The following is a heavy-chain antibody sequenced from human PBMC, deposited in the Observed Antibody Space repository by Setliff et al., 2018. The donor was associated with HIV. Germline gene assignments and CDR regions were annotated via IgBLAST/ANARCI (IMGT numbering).Heavy chain of an antibody. CDR3: ARVRTYSDFYYPAPIPSYYFDF. Sequence: VASVKVSCKASGYTFTSHGISWVRQAPGQGLEWMGWISAYNGNTNYAQKFLGRVTMTTDTSTSTGYMELSSLRSEDTAVYYCARVRTYSDFYYPAPIPSYYFDFWGQGTLVTVSS. V-gene: IGHV1-18*01. J-gene: IGHJ4*02. CDR2: ISAYNGNT. D-gene: IGHD1-26*01. CDR1: GYTFTSHG.